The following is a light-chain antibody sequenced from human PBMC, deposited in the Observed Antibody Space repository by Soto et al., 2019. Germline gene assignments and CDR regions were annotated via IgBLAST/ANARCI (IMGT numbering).Light chain of an antibody. V-gene: IGKV1-9*01. CDR3: QQLKSYSS. J-gene: IGKJ5*01. Sequence: DIQLTQSPSFLSASVGDRFTITCRASQGISSYLAWYQQKPGKAPKLLIYAASTLQSGVPSRFSGSGSGTEFTLTISSLQPEDFATYYCQQLKSYSSFGQGTRLEI. CDR1: QGISSY. CDR2: AAS.